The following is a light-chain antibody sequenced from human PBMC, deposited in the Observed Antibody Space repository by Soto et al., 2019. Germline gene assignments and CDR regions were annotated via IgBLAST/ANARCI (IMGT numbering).Light chain of an antibody. CDR1: QSVSSSS. Sequence: EIVLTQSPGTLSLSPGERATLSCRASQSVSSSSLAWYQQKPGQAPRLLIYGASSRATGIPDRFSGSGSGTDFILTVSRLVPEHFEVYYCQQYDSTPFTFGPGIKVDI. J-gene: IGKJ3*01. V-gene: IGKV3-20*01. CDR2: GAS. CDR3: QQYDSTPFT.